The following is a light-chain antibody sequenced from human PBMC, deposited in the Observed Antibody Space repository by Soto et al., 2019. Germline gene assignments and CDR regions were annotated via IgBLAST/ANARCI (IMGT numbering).Light chain of an antibody. Sequence: EIVLTQSPATLSLSPGERATLSCRASQSVSSYLAWYQQKPGQAPRLLIYDASNRATGIPARFSGSGSGTDFTLTISRLEPEDFAVYYFQQRSNWPLTFGGGTKLDIK. CDR1: QSVSSY. CDR2: DAS. J-gene: IGKJ4*01. V-gene: IGKV3-11*01. CDR3: QQRSNWPLT.